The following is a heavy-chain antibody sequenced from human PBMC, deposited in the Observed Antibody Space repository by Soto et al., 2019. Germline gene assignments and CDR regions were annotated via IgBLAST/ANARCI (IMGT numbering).Heavy chain of an antibody. CDR2: IIPIFGTA. CDR3: ARTSCGYSCSGYYYGMDV. D-gene: IGHD5-18*01. CDR1: GGTFSSYA. J-gene: IGHJ6*02. Sequence: SVKVSCKASGGTFSSYAISWVRQAPGQGLEWMGGIIPIFGTANYAQKFQGRVTITADKSTSTAYMGLSSLRSEDTAVYYCARTSCGYSCSGYYYGMDVWGQGTTVTVSS. V-gene: IGHV1-69*06.